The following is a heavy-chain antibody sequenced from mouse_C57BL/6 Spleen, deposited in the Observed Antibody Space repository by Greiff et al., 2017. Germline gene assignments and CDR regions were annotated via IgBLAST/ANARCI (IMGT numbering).Heavy chain of an antibody. CDR3: ERGGTREYAMDY. V-gene: IGHV1-55*01. CDR2: IYPGSGST. CDR1: GYTFTSYW. J-gene: IGHJ4*01. D-gene: IGHD2-14*01. Sequence: QVQLQQPGAELVKPGASVKMSCKASGYTFTSYWITWVKQRPGQGLEWIGDIYPGSGSTNYNEKFKSKATLTVDTSSSTAYMQLCSLTSADSAVYDCERGGTREYAMDYWGQGTTVTVSS.